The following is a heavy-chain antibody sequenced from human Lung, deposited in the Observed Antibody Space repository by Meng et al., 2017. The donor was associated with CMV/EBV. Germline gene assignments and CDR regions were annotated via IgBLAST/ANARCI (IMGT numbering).Heavy chain of an antibody. Sequence: LTXAASGFTFSSYAMTWVRQAPGKGLEWVSVISGGGGSTYYADSVKGRFTISRDNSKNTLYLQVNSLRAEDTAVYYCARATLEYCSSTSCYPFDYWXQGTVVTVSS. J-gene: IGHJ4*02. CDR2: ISGGGGST. D-gene: IGHD2-2*01. CDR1: GFTFSSYA. V-gene: IGHV3-23*01. CDR3: ARATLEYCSSTSCYPFDY.